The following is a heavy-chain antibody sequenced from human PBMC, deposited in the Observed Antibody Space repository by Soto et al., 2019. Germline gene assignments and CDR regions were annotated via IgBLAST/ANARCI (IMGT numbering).Heavy chain of an antibody. V-gene: IGHV4-4*07. CDR1: GGSIRSYY. D-gene: IGHD1-26*01. Sequence: SETLSLTCNVSGGSIRSYYWSWIRQPAGKPLEWIGRIYTTGSTNYNPSLKSRVTMSIDTSKSQFSLKVSSVTAADTAVYYCAREGASGFGMDVWGHGTTVTTSS. J-gene: IGHJ6*02. CDR2: IYTTGST. CDR3: AREGASGFGMDV.